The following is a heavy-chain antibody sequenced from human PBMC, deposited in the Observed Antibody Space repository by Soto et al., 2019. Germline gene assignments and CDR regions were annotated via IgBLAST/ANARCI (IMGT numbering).Heavy chain of an antibody. CDR3: ARSPVYYYYYMDV. J-gene: IGHJ6*03. V-gene: IGHV3-74*01. CDR1: GFTFSSYW. CDR2: INSDGSST. Sequence: VQLVESGGGLVQPGGSLRLSCAASGFTFSSYWMHWVRQAPGKGLVWVSRINSDGSSTSYADSVKGRFTISRDNAKNTLYLQMNSLRAEDTAVYYCARSPVYYYYYMDVWGKGTTVTVSS.